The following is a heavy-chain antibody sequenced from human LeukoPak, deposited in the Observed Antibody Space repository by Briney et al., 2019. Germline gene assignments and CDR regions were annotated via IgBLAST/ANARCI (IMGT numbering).Heavy chain of an antibody. Sequence: PGGSLRLSCAASGFTVSSNYMSWVRQAPGKGLEWVSVIYSGGSTYYADSVKGRLTISRDNSKNTLYLQMNSLRAEDTAVYYCAIGWGYSYGYPADYWGQGTLVTVSS. CDR2: IYSGGST. V-gene: IGHV3-53*01. J-gene: IGHJ4*02. CDR1: GFTVSSNY. CDR3: AIGWGYSYGYPADY. D-gene: IGHD5-18*01.